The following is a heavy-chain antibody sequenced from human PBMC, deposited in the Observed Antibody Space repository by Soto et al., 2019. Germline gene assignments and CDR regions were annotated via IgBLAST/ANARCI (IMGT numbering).Heavy chain of an antibody. CDR1: GYTFTTYY. CDR2: ITPIDGST. Sequence: QVQLVQSGAEVKNPGASVKVSCKASGYTFTTYYMHWLRQARGQGLEWMGIITPIDGSTRYDQKFQDRVTMTSDTSTSTVYMELSSLRSEDTAVYYCATAVSTKTAPIDYWGQGTLVTVSS. V-gene: IGHV1-46*01. CDR3: ATAVSTKTAPIDY. J-gene: IGHJ4*02. D-gene: IGHD4-17*01.